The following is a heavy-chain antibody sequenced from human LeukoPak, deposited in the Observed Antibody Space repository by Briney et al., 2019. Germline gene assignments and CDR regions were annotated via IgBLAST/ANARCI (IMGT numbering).Heavy chain of an antibody. D-gene: IGHD2-15*01. CDR1: GFTFSSYA. CDR3: ARETGQLLPEFYYYYGMDV. V-gene: IGHV3-30*04. CDR2: ISYDGSNK. J-gene: IGHJ6*02. Sequence: GGSLRLSCAASGFTFSSYAMHWVRQAPGKGLEWVAVISYDGSNKYYADSVKGRFTISRDNSKNTLYLQMNSLRAEDTAVYYCARETGQLLPEFYYYYGMDVWGQGTTVTVSS.